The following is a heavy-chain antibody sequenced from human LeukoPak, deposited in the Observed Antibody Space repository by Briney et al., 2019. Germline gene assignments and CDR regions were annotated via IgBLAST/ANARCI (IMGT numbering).Heavy chain of an antibody. CDR3: SRDPSVDGNFLLDY. CDR1: GFTFSTYY. CDR2: INQDGREK. D-gene: IGHD2/OR15-2a*01. J-gene: IGHJ4*02. Sequence: TGGSLRLSCSASGFTFSTYYMNWVSQTPEKGLEWVANINQDGREKYYVDSVKGRFAISRDNAKKSIFLQMKSLRAEDTGVYFCSRDPSVDGNFLLDYWGQGILVTVSS. V-gene: IGHV3-7*01.